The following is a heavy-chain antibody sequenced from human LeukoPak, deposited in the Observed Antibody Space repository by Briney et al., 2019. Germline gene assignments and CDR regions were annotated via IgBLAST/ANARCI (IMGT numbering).Heavy chain of an antibody. CDR3: ARDTITMIVVAAFDI. J-gene: IGHJ3*02. Sequence: ASVKVSCKASGYTFTSYGISWVRQAPGQGLEWMGWISAYNGNTNYAQKLQGRVTMTTDTSTSTAYMELRSLRSDDTAVYYCARDTITMIVVAAFDIWGQGTMVTVSS. V-gene: IGHV1-18*01. CDR2: ISAYNGNT. D-gene: IGHD3-22*01. CDR1: GYTFTSYG.